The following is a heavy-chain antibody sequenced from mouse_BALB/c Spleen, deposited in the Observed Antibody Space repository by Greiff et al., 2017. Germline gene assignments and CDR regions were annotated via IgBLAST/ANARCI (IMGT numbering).Heavy chain of an antibody. CDR2: IDPANGNT. J-gene: IGHJ1*01. Sequence: EVKLVESGAELVKPGASVKMSCTASGFNINDTCMHWVKQRPEQGLEWIGRIDPANGNTKYDPKFQCKATIKDYTSSNTFYMQLSRPTAEDTAVYYCARPSLLRLRYFDVWGAGTTVTVSS. CDR3: ARPSLLRLRYFDV. CDR1: GFNINDTC. D-gene: IGHD1-2*01. V-gene: IGHV14-3*02.